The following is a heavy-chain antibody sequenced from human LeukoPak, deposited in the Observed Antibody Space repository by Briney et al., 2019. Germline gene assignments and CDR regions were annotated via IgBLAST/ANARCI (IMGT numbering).Heavy chain of an antibody. CDR2: IIPILGEP. Sequence: SVKVSCKASGGTFCSYTISWVRQAPGQGREWMGRIIPILGEPDYAQKFQGRVTITAYMSTSTAYMELSSLRSENTAVYYCARKGGLGTYGIFDYWGQGTLVTVSS. CDR3: ARKGGLGTYGIFDY. J-gene: IGHJ4*02. D-gene: IGHD3-10*01. V-gene: IGHV1-69*02. CDR1: GGTFCSYT.